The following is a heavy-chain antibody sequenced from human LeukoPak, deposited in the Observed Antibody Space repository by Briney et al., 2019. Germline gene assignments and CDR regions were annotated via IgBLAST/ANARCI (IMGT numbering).Heavy chain of an antibody. V-gene: IGHV3-30*18. CDR3: AKEVVDVVPAATLDY. CDR1: GFTFGSYG. CDR2: ISYDGRNK. D-gene: IGHD2-2*01. Sequence: GGSLRLSCAASGFTFGSYGMHWVRQAPGKGLEWLAFISYDGRNKYYADSVKGRFTISRDNSKNTLYLQMNSLRAEDTAVYYCAKEVVDVVPAATLDYWGQGTLVTVSS. J-gene: IGHJ4*02.